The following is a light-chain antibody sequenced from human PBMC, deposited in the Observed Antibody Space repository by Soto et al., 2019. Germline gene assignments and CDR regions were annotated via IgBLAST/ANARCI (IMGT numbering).Light chain of an antibody. CDR1: SSNIGGNS. CDR3: GPWDSSLSAYV. J-gene: IGLJ1*01. V-gene: IGLV1-51*01. Sequence: QSALTQPPSVSAAPGQKVTISCSGSSSNIGGNSVSWYQQLPGTAPKLLIYDDNKRPSGIPDRFSGSKSGTSATLGITGFQTGDEADYYCGPWDSSLSAYVFGTGTQLTVL. CDR2: DDN.